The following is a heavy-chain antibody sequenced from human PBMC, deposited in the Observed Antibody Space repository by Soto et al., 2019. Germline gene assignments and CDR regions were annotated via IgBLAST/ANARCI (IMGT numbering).Heavy chain of an antibody. Sequence: QVQLQESGPGLVKPSGTLSLTCAVSGGSISSSNWWSWVRQPPGTGLEWIGEIYHSGSTNYNPSLKSRVTISVDKSKHHFSLKLRSVTAADTAVYYCARVSYDLWSGSPLDTTGGWFDPWGQGTLVTVSS. V-gene: IGHV4-4*02. CDR2: IYHSGST. D-gene: IGHD3-3*01. CDR3: ARVSYDLWSGSPLDTTGGWFDP. CDR1: GGSISSSNW. J-gene: IGHJ5*02.